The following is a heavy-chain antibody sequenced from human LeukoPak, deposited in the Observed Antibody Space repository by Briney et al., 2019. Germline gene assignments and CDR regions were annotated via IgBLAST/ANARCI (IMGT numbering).Heavy chain of an antibody. V-gene: IGHV1-2*06. CDR3: ARDHCTNGVCYTQGY. J-gene: IGHJ4*02. D-gene: IGHD2-8*01. CDR2: INPNSGGT. Sequence: ASVKVSCKASGYTFTSYDINWVRQAPGQGLEWMGRINPNSGGTNYAQKFQGRVTMTRDTSISTAYMELSRLRSDDTAVYYCARDHCTNGVCYTQGYWGQGTLVTVSS. CDR1: GYTFTSYD.